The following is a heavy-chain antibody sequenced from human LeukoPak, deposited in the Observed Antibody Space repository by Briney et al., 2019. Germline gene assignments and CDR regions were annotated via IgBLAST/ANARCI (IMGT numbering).Heavy chain of an antibody. CDR3: ARGRRGKCFDY. J-gene: IGHJ4*02. Sequence: SETLSLTCAVYGGSFSGYYWSWIRQPPGKGLEWSGEINHSGSTNYNPSLKSRVTISVDTSKNQFSLKLSSVTAADTAVYYCARGRRGKCFDYWGQGTLVTVSS. CDR1: GGSFSGYY. CDR2: INHSGST. V-gene: IGHV4-34*01.